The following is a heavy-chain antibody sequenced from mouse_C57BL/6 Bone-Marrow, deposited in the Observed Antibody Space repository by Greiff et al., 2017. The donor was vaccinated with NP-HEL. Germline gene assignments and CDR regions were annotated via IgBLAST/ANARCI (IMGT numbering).Heavy chain of an antibody. CDR1: GYTFTSYW. D-gene: IGHD1-1*01. Sequence: QVQLQQPGAELVKPGASVKLSCKASGYTFTSYWMHWVKQRPGRGLEWIGRFDPNSGGTKYNEKFKSKATLTVDKPSSTAYMQLSSLTSEDSAVYYCGAYYYGSSYYFDYWGQGTTLTVSS. V-gene: IGHV1-72*01. CDR2: FDPNSGGT. CDR3: GAYYYGSSYYFDY. J-gene: IGHJ2*01.